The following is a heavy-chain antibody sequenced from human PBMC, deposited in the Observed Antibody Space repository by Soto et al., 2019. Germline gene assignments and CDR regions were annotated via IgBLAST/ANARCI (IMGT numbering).Heavy chain of an antibody. Sequence: GGSLRLSCAASGFTFTSYTMNWVRQSPGKGLEWVSSISSSSDYIYYADSMKGRVTISRDNAKNSLFLDMNSLTGEDTAVYYCARARVYATGPLDFWGQGTLVTVSS. V-gene: IGHV3-21*06. D-gene: IGHD6-13*01. CDR2: ISSSSDYI. CDR3: ARARVYATGPLDF. J-gene: IGHJ4*02. CDR1: GFTFTSYT.